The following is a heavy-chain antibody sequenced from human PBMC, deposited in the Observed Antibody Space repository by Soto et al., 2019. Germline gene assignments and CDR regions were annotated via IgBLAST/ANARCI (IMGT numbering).Heavy chain of an antibody. D-gene: IGHD3-22*01. J-gene: IGHJ4*02. Sequence: QVQLVESGGGVVQPGRSLRLSCAASGFTFSNFGMYWVRQAPGKGLEWVAVISHDGSHKYYADSVKGRFTISRDNSKNTLYLQMNSLKPEDTAVYYCAKNAWYDNSGYYYFDYWGQGTLVTVSS. V-gene: IGHV3-30*18. CDR2: ISHDGSHK. CDR1: GFTFSNFG. CDR3: AKNAWYDNSGYYYFDY.